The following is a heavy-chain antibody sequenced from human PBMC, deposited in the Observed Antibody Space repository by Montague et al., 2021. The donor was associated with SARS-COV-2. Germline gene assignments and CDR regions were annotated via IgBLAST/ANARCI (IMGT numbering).Heavy chain of an antibody. D-gene: IGHD6-13*01. V-gene: IGHV6-1*01. J-gene: IGHJ6*02. Sequence: CAISGDSVSGHSAAWNWLRQSPSRGLEWLGRTYYRSKWYNDYAVSVKSRITINPDTSKNQFSLQLNSVTPEDTAVYYCASGRMVPYSSSWTTLYYYYGMDVWGQGTTVTVSS. CDR1: GDSVSGHSAA. CDR2: TYYRSKWYN. CDR3: ASGRMVPYSSSWTTLYYYYGMDV.